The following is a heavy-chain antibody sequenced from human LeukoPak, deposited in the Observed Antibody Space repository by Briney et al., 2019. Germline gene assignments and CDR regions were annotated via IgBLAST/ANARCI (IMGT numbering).Heavy chain of an antibody. Sequence: SETLSLTCAVYGGSFSGYYWSWIRQPPGKGLEWIGEINHSGSTNYNPSLKSRVTISVDTSKNQFSLKLSSVTAADTAVYYCARVAIVATARAFYYYYYMDVWGKGTTVTVSS. CDR1: GGSFSGYY. V-gene: IGHV4-34*01. J-gene: IGHJ6*03. D-gene: IGHD5-12*01. CDR3: ARVAIVATARAFYYYYYMDV. CDR2: INHSGST.